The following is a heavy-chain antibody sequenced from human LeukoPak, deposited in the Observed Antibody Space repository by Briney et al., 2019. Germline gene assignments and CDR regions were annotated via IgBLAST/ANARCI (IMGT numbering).Heavy chain of an antibody. J-gene: IGHJ4*02. D-gene: IGHD3-22*01. CDR1: GFTFSSYW. V-gene: IGHV3-74*03. CDR2: INSDGTST. Sequence: GGSLRLSCAASGFTFSSYWMYCVLQAPGKGLVWVSRINSDGTSTTYAEPVKGRFTISRDNSKNTLYLQMNSLRAEDTAVYYCAKILSGYYALYSFDYWGQGTLVTVSS. CDR3: AKILSGYYALYSFDY.